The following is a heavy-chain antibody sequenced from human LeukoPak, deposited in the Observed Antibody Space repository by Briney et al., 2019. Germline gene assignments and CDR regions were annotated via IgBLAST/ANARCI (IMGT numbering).Heavy chain of an antibody. CDR3: AKFNWNYFYFDY. D-gene: IGHD1-7*01. V-gene: IGHV3-23*01. Sequence: GGSLRLSCAASGFTFSRYAMSWVRQAPGKGLEWVSAISGSGGSTYYADSVQGRFTISRDNSKNTLYLQMNSLRAEDTAVYYCAKFNWNYFYFDYWGQGTLVTVSS. J-gene: IGHJ4*02. CDR1: GFTFSRYA. CDR2: ISGSGGST.